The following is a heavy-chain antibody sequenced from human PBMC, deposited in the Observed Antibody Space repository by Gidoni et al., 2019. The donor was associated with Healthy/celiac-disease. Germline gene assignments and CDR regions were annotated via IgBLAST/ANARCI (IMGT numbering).Heavy chain of an antibody. CDR1: GFTFDDYA. Sequence: EVQLVESGGGLVQPGRSLRLSCAASGFTFDDYAMHWVRQAPGKGLEGVSGISWNSGSIGYADSVKGRFTISRDNAKNSLYLQMNSLRAEDTALYYCAKPSEYYDFWSGSFAWGQGTLVTVSS. J-gene: IGHJ1*01. CDR2: ISWNSGSI. D-gene: IGHD3-3*01. V-gene: IGHV3-9*01. CDR3: AKPSEYYDFWSGSFA.